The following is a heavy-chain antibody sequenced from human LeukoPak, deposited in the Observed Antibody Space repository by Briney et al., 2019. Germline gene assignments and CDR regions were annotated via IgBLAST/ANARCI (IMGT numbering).Heavy chain of an antibody. CDR2: INHSGST. J-gene: IGHJ4*02. Sequence: SETLSLTCAVYGGSFSGYYWSWIRQPPGKGLEWIGEINHSGSTNYNPSLKSRVTISVDTSKNQFSLKLSSVTAADTAVYYCARGLTGCSSTSCEYWGQGTLVTVSS. V-gene: IGHV4-34*01. CDR1: GGSFSGYY. D-gene: IGHD2-2*01. CDR3: ARGLTGCSSTSCEY.